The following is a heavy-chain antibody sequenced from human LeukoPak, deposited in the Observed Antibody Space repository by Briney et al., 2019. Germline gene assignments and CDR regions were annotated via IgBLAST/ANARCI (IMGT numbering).Heavy chain of an antibody. V-gene: IGHV3-23*01. Sequence: GGSLRLSCAASGFTFSSYAMSWVRRAPGKGLEWVSAISGSGGSTYYADSVKGRFTISRDNSKNTLYLQMNSLRAEDTAVYYCAKDRSSSWYSEYFQHWGQGTLVTVSS. D-gene: IGHD6-13*01. CDR2: ISGSGGST. CDR3: AKDRSSSWYSEYFQH. J-gene: IGHJ1*01. CDR1: GFTFSSYA.